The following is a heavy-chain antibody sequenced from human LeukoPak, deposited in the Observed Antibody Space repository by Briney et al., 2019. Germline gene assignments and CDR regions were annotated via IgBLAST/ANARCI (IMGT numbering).Heavy chain of an antibody. CDR3: ARGLSGYDSVDY. Sequence: AASVKVSCKASGGTFSSYAISWVRQAPGQGLEWMGRIIPILGIANYAQKFKGRVTITADKSTSTAYMELSSMRSEDTAVYYCARGLSGYDSVDYWGQGTLVTVS. J-gene: IGHJ4*01. D-gene: IGHD5-12*01. CDR1: GGTFSSYA. CDR2: IIPILGIA. V-gene: IGHV1-69*04.